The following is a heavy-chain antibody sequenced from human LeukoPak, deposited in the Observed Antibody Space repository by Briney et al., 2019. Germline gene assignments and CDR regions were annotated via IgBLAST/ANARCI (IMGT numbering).Heavy chain of an antibody. Sequence: GGSLRLSCAASGFTFSVYYMSWIRQAPGKGLEWVSHISSFSNFRSYADSVKGRFTISRDNAKNSLYLQVNSLRAEDTAVYYCARPTIAAAGNFEYWGQGTLVTVSS. CDR1: GFTFSVYY. CDR3: ARPTIAAAGNFEY. J-gene: IGHJ4*02. V-gene: IGHV3-11*03. CDR2: ISSFSNFR. D-gene: IGHD6-13*01.